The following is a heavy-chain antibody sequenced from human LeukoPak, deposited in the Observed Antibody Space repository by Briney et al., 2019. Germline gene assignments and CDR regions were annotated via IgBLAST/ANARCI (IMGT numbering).Heavy chain of an antibody. CDR2: ISAGGGST. CDR1: GFTFSSYA. D-gene: IGHD6-19*01. Sequence: GGSLRLSCAASGFTFSSYAMTWVRQAPGKGLEWVSAISAGGGSTYYADSVKGRFTISRDNSKNTLYLQLNSLRAEDTAVYYCAKAGGWTNYFDYWGQGTLVTVSS. J-gene: IGHJ4*02. V-gene: IGHV3-23*01. CDR3: AKAGGWTNYFDY.